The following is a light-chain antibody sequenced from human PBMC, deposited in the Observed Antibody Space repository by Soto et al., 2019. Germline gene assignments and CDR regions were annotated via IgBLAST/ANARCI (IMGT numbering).Light chain of an antibody. J-gene: IGKJ5*01. V-gene: IGKV1-13*02. CDR1: QDIRGA. CDR3: QQFNSYPII. CDR2: DVS. Sequence: AIQLTQSPSSLSASVGDRVTITCRASQDIRGALAWYQQKPGKAPKILIYDVSSLHSGVPSRFSGSSSWTDFTLTISGLQPEDFATYYCQQFNSYPIIFGQGTRLDIK.